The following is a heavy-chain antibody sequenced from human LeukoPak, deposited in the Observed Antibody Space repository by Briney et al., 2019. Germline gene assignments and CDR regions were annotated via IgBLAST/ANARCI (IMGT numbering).Heavy chain of an antibody. CDR2: IYYSGST. D-gene: IGHD3-22*01. Sequence: SETLSLTCTVSGGSISSSSYYWGWIRQPPGKGLEWIGSIYYSGSTYYNPSLKSRVTISVDTSKNQFSLKLSSVPAADTAVYYCARRGLEVDYYDSSGRDWYFDLWGRGTLVTVSS. CDR1: GGSISSSSYY. V-gene: IGHV4-39*01. J-gene: IGHJ2*01. CDR3: ARRGLEVDYYDSSGRDWYFDL.